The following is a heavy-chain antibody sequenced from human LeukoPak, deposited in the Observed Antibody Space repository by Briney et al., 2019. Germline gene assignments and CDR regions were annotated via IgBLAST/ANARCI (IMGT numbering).Heavy chain of an antibody. D-gene: IGHD6-6*01. CDR2: IWYDGSNE. V-gene: IGHV3-33*06. J-gene: IGHJ4*02. Sequence: PGRSLRLSCAASGFTFSSYGMHWVRQAPGKGLEWVAVIWYDGSNEYYADSVKGRFTISRDNSKNTLYLQMNSLRAEDTAVYYCAKDVYSSSSYFDYWGQGTLVTVSS. CDR3: AKDVYSSSSYFDY. CDR1: GFTFSSYG.